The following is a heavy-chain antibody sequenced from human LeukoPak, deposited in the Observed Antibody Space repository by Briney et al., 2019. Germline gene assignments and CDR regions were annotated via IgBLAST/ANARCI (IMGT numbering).Heavy chain of an antibody. D-gene: IGHD2/OR15-2a*01. CDR2: IKPDGSSK. Sequence: GGSLRLSCAASGVTFSRYGMHWVRQAPGKGLEWVALIKPDGSSKYYAHSVKVRFTISRDNSKNTLPLRMNSLTAQDTAYNYCAMSRAFANWGDGTLVTVSS. V-gene: IGHV3-30*02. CDR3: AMSRAFAN. J-gene: IGHJ4*01. CDR1: GVTFSRYG.